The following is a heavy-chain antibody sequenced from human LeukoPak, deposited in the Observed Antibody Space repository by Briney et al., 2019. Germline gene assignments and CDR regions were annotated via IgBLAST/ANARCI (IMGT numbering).Heavy chain of an antibody. CDR2: ISGSGGST. V-gene: IGHV3-23*01. J-gene: IGHJ4*02. CDR1: GFTFSSYS. CDR3: AKGEISGWYYFDY. Sequence: GGSLRLSCAASGFTFSSYSMSWVRQAPGKGLEWVSAISGSGGSTYYADSVKGQFTISRDNSKNTLYLQMNSLRAEDTAVYYCAKGEISGWYYFDYWGQGTLVTVSS. D-gene: IGHD6-19*01.